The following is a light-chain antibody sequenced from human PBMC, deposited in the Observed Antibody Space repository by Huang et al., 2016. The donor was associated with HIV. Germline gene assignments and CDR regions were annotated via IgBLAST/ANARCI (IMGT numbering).Light chain of an antibody. J-gene: IGKJ5*01. CDR3: QQYISFPIT. V-gene: IGKV1-16*02. CDR2: GTS. Sequence: DIQMTQSPSSLSASVGDRVPITCRASQDISNSLAWFQQKPGKAPKSLIYGTSNLQGGVPSKFSGSGSGTDFTLTINSLQPEDFATYYCQQYISFPITFGQGTRLDIK. CDR1: QDISNS.